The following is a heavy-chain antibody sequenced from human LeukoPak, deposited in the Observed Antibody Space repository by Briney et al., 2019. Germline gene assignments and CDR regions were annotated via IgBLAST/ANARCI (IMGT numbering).Heavy chain of an antibody. Sequence: GESLKISCQATGYSFTSYWIGWVRQMPGKSLEWMGIIHPGDSDTRNSPSFQGQVSISADKSISTAYLQWSSLKASDTAKYYCARRNYYDRSGYFDYWGQGTLVTVSS. CDR1: GYSFTSYW. CDR2: IHPGDSDT. D-gene: IGHD3-22*01. CDR3: ARRNYYDRSGYFDY. V-gene: IGHV5-51*01. J-gene: IGHJ4*02.